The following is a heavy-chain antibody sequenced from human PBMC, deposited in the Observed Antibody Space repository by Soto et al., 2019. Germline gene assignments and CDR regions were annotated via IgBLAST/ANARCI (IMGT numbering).Heavy chain of an antibody. CDR3: AKHFEGAGNWYFDL. Sequence: EVQLLESGGGLVQPGGSLGLSCVASGFTFSIYAMSWVRQVPGKGPEWVSVINGRGSPTFYADSVKGRFTISRDNSKNTLYLQMNSLRAADTAIYYCAKHFEGAGNWYFDLWGRGTLVAVSS. J-gene: IGHJ2*01. V-gene: IGHV3-23*01. D-gene: IGHD3-16*01. CDR1: GFTFSIYA. CDR2: INGRGSPT.